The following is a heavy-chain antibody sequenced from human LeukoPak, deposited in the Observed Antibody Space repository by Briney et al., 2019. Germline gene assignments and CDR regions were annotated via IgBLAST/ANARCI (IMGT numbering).Heavy chain of an antibody. D-gene: IGHD3-3*01. CDR3: ARGAGTIFGVVKVNYHGMDV. J-gene: IGHJ6*02. Sequence: SQTLSLTCTVSGGSVSIGAYYWSWIRQHPGRGLEWIGYMYYSGSAYYNPSLKSRVTISVDTSENQFSLKRSSVTAADTAVYYCARGAGTIFGVVKVNYHGMDVWGQGTTVTVSS. CDR2: MYYSGSA. V-gene: IGHV4-31*03. CDR1: GGSVSIGAYY.